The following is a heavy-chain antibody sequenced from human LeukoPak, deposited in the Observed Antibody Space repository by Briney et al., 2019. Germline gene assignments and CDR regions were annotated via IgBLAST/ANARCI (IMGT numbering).Heavy chain of an antibody. V-gene: IGHV1-3*03. CDR3: AREVEAMVRGVRTYYYYMDV. Sequence: ASVKVSCKASGYTFTSYAMHWVRQAPGQRLEWMGWINAGNGNTKYSQEFQGRVTITRDTSASTAYMELSSLRSEDMAVYYCAREVEAMVRGVRTYYYYMDVWGKGTTVTVSS. D-gene: IGHD3-10*01. CDR2: INAGNGNT. J-gene: IGHJ6*03. CDR1: GYTFTSYA.